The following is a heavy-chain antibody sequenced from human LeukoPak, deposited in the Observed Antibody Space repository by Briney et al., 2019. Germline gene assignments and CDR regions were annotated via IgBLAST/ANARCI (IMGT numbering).Heavy chain of an antibody. CDR1: GASITSGRYY. J-gene: IGHJ4*02. CDR2: IHYSGTPT. D-gene: IGHD3-16*01. V-gene: IGHV4-39*02. CDR3: AAGGDDAKAGY. Sequence: SETLSLTCSVYGASITSGRYYWGWMRQAPGKGLEWIGTIHYSGTPTFYNPSLESRVSLFSDTSRNDFSLGLRSVTAADTAVYYCAAGGDDAKAGYWGQGTLVTVSS.